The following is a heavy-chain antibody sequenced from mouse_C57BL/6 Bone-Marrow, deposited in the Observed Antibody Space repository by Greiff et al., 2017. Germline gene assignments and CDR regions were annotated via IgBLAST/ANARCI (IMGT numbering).Heavy chain of an antibody. Sequence: VKLVESGAELARPGASVKLSCKASGYTFTSYGISWVKQRTGQGLEWIGEIYPRSGNTYYNEKFKGKATLTADKSSSTAYMELRSLTSDDSAVYCCARYGNYWWFDYWGQGTTLTVSS. CDR2: IYPRSGNT. D-gene: IGHD2-1*01. CDR3: ARYGNYWWFDY. V-gene: IGHV1-81*01. CDR1: GYTFTSYG. J-gene: IGHJ2*01.